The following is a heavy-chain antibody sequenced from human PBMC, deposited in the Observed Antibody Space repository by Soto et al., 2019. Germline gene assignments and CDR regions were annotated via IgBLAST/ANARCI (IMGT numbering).Heavy chain of an antibody. J-gene: IGHJ4*02. CDR3: ASLSRIQLWLSTFDY. V-gene: IGHV1-69*01. CDR2: IIPIFGTA. D-gene: IGHD5-18*01. Sequence: GXSVKVSCNAAGGPFISYAIIWVRQAPGQGLEWMGGIIPIFGTANYAQKFQGRVTITADESTSTAYMELSSLRSEDTAVYYCASLSRIQLWLSTFDYWGQGTLVTV. CDR1: GGPFISYA.